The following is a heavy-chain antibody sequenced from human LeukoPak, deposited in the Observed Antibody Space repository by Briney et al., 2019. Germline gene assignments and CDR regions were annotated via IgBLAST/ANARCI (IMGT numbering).Heavy chain of an antibody. Sequence: PSETLSLTCTVSGGSISSDNNYWRWIRQPAGTGLEWIGRINPTGSSNYNPSLKGRLTMSVDTSKNQFSLNLRSVTAADTAVYYCARGVRWLQMNFDYWGQGTLVTVSS. CDR3: ARGVRWLQMNFDY. J-gene: IGHJ4*02. D-gene: IGHD5-24*01. CDR1: GGSISSDNNY. CDR2: INPTGSS. V-gene: IGHV4-61*02.